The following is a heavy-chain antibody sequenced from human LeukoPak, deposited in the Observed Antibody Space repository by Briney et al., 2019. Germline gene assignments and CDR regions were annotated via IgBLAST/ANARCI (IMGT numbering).Heavy chain of an antibody. Sequence: SETLSLTCAVYGGSSSGYYWSWLRQPPGKGLEWIGEINHSGSTNYNPSLKSRVTISVDTSKNQFSLKPSSVTAADTAVYYCARYYDSSGYWFDPWGQGTLVTVSS. V-gene: IGHV4-34*01. D-gene: IGHD3-22*01. CDR2: INHSGST. CDR3: ARYYDSSGYWFDP. CDR1: GGSSSGYY. J-gene: IGHJ5*02.